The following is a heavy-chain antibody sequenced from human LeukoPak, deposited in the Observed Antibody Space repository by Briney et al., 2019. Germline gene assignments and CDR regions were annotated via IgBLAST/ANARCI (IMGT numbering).Heavy chain of an antibody. V-gene: IGHV3-21*01. Sequence: KPGGSLRLSCAASGFTFSSYNMNWVRQAPGKGLEWVSAISDSSRYIYYAGSVKGRFTISRDNTKNSLYLQINSLRAEDTAVYYCARLSAAAGWYWGQGTLVTVSS. D-gene: IGHD6-13*01. J-gene: IGHJ4*02. CDR1: GFTFSSYN. CDR3: ARLSAAAGWY. CDR2: ISDSSRYI.